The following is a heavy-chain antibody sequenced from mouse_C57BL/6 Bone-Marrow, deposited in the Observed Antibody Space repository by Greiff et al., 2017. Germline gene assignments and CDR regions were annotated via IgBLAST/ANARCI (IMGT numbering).Heavy chain of an antibody. J-gene: IGHJ3*01. CDR1: GYAFSSSW. CDR2: IYPGDGDT. Sequence: VQLKESGPELVKPGASVKISCKASGYAFSSSWMNWVKQRPGKGLEWIGRIYPGDGDTNYNGKFKGKATLTADKSSSTAYMQLSSLTSEDSAVYFCASAYYSVYGFAYWGQGTLVTVSA. V-gene: IGHV1-82*01. D-gene: IGHD2-12*01. CDR3: ASAYYSVYGFAY.